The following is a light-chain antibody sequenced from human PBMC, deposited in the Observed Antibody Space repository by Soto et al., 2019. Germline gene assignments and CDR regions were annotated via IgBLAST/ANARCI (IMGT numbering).Light chain of an antibody. CDR1: SSDVGGYNY. CDR3: SSYADLRV. V-gene: IGLV2-8*01. Sequence: QSVLTQPPSASGSPGQSVTICCTGTSSDVGGYNYVSWYQQHPGKAPKLMIYEVSKRPSGVPDRFSGSKSGNTASLTVSGLQVEDEADFYCSSYADLRVFGGGTKLTVL. J-gene: IGLJ2*01. CDR2: EVS.